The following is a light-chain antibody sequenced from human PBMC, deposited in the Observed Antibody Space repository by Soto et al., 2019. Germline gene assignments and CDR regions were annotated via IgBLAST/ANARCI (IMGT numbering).Light chain of an antibody. CDR2: DVS. V-gene: IGKV1-5*01. CDR3: QQYNTFWT. J-gene: IGKJ1*01. Sequence: DIQMTQFPSTLSASVGDRVTITCRASQTINNWLAWYQQKPGKAPKLLIYDVSTLGSGVPSRFSGSGSGTDFTFTISGLQPDDFGTYYCQQYNTFWTFGQGTKVDI. CDR1: QTINNW.